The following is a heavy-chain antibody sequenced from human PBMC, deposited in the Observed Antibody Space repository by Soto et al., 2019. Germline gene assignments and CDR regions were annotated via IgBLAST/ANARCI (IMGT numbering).Heavy chain of an antibody. CDR1: GGSASSGDYY. V-gene: IGHV4-61*08. CDR3: ARFSVDTYMFNWLVP. CDR2: ISYSGST. D-gene: IGHD5-18*01. J-gene: IGHJ5*02. Sequence: SETLSLTCTVSGGSASSGDYYWSWIRHPPGKGLEWIGSISYSGSTNYNPSLKSRVSISLDTSKNQFSLRLTSVTAADTAVYFCARFSVDTYMFNWLVPRGHGTLVTV.